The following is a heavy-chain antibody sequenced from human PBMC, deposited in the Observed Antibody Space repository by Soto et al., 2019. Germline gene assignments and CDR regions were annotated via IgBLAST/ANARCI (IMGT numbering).Heavy chain of an antibody. Sequence: QVQLVQSGAEVKKPGASVKVSCKASNYTFTSFGISWMRQAPGQGLEWMGWINPHNDNTNYAQNFQGRVTVTTDTSTSTAYMELRSLRSDDTAVYFCARDPFYSGSNLQVGYFDSWGQGTLVTVSS. V-gene: IGHV1-18*01. CDR2: INPHNDNT. CDR3: ARDPFYSGSNLQVGYFDS. D-gene: IGHD1-26*01. J-gene: IGHJ4*02. CDR1: NYTFTSFG.